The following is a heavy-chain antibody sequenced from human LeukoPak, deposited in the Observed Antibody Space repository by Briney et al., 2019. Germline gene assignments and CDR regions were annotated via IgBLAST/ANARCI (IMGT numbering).Heavy chain of an antibody. CDR3: ARERGPAPGGPPVDY. Sequence: GESLRLSCATSGFTFSNYALNSGRQAPAKGLEWDSYINHKGTIYYGNSVRGRFTISRDNAKNSLYLQMNSLRDDDTAVYYCARERGPAPGGPPVDYWGQGTLVIVSS. V-gene: IGHV3-48*02. D-gene: IGHD2-8*02. CDR1: GFTFSNYA. CDR2: INHKGTI. J-gene: IGHJ4*02.